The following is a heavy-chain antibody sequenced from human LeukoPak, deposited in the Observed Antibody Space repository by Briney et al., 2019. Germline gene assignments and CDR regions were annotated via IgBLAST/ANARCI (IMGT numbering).Heavy chain of an antibody. CDR3: ARGWGETYFDY. J-gene: IGHJ4*02. CDR1: GGSFSGYY. V-gene: IGHV4-34*01. D-gene: IGHD3-16*01. Sequence: PSETLSLTCAVYGGSFSGYYWSWIRQPPGKGLEWIGEINHSGSTNYNPSLKSRVTISVDTSKNQFSLKLSSVTAADTAVYYCARGWGETYFDYWGQGTLVTVSS. CDR2: INHSGST.